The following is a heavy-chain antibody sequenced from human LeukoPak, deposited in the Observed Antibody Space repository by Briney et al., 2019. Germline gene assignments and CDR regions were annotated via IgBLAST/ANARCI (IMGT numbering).Heavy chain of an antibody. CDR3: ARGALGYCSGGSCYGRWNWFDP. D-gene: IGHD2-15*01. V-gene: IGHV4-34*01. Sequence: SSETLSLTCAVYGGSFSGYYWSWIRQPPGKGLEWIGEINHSGSTNYNPSLKSRVTISVDTSKNQFSLQLSSVTAADTAVYYCARGALGYCSGGSCYGRWNWFDPWGQGTLVTVSS. CDR2: INHSGST. CDR1: GGSFSGYY. J-gene: IGHJ5*02.